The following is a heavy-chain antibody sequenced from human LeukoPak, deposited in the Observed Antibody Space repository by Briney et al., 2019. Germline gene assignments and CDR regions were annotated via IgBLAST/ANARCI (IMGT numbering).Heavy chain of an antibody. V-gene: IGHV3-30*18. CDR3: AKAGFDDSSGYYPYFDY. CDR2: ISYDGSNK. Sequence: TGGSLRLSCAASGFTFSSYGMHWVRQAPGKGLEWVAVISYDGSNKYYADSVKGRFTISRDNSKNTLYLQMNSLRAEDTAVYYCAKAGFDDSSGYYPYFDYWGQGTLVTVSS. CDR1: GFTFSSYG. D-gene: IGHD3-22*01. J-gene: IGHJ4*02.